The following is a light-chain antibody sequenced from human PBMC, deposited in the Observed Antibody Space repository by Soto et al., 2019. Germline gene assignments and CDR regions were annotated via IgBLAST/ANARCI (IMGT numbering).Light chain of an antibody. CDR3: QQYNSYSPYT. CDR1: QSISSW. CDR2: KAS. J-gene: IGKJ2*01. V-gene: IGKV1-5*03. Sequence: DIQMTQSPSTLSASVGDRVTITCRASQSISSWLAWYQQKPGKAPKLLIYKASRLVSGVPSRFSGSGSGTEFTLTISSLQPDDFAYYYCQQYNSYSPYTFGQGTKLEIK.